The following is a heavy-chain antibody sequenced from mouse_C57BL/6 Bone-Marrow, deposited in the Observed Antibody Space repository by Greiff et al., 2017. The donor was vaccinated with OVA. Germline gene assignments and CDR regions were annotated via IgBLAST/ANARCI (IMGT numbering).Heavy chain of an antibody. CDR3: AGSSHMDN. D-gene: IGHD1-1*01. CDR1: DYNFTSYT. V-gene: IGHV1-4*01. CDR2: INPSSGCT. J-gene: IGHJ4*01. Sequence: VQLQQSGAELVRPGASVKMSCKASDYNFTSYTMHWVKKRPGQGLEWIGDINPSSGCTKYTQNFNHKATLSAETSSSTAYMQLCSLTSEDSAVYSCAGSSHMDNWGQGTSVTVSS.